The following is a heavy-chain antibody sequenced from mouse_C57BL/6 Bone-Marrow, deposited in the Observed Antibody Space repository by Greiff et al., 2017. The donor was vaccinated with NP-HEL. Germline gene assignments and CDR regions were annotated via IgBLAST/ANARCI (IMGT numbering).Heavy chain of an antibody. CDR2: IRNLAYSI. CDR1: GFTFSDYG. Sequence: EVMLVESGGGLVQPGGSLKLSCAASGFTFSDYGMAWVRQAPRKGPEWVAFIRNLAYSIYYADTVTGRFTISRENAKNTLYLEMSSLRSEDTAMYYCARQNYYGSSYWYFDVWGTGTTVTVSS. CDR3: ARQNYYGSSYWYFDV. J-gene: IGHJ1*03. D-gene: IGHD1-1*01. V-gene: IGHV5-15*01.